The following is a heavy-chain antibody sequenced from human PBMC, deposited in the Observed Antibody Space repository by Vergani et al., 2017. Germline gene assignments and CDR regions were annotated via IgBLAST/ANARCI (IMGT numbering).Heavy chain of an antibody. D-gene: IGHD3-16*02. J-gene: IGHJ5*02. CDR3: ARDYLTPGAENWFDP. V-gene: IGHV1-18*04. Sequence: QVQLVQSGAEVKKPGASVKVSCKASGYTFTSYGISWVRQAPGQGLEWMGWISAYNGNTNYAQKLQGRVTMTTDTSTSTAYMELRCLRSDDTAVYYCARDYLTPGAENWFDPWSQGTLVTVSS. CDR1: GYTFTSYG. CDR2: ISAYNGNT.